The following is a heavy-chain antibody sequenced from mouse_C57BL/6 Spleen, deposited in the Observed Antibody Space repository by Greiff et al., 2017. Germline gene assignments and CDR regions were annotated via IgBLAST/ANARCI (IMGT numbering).Heavy chain of an antibody. D-gene: IGHD3-2*02. Sequence: VQLQQSGAELVRPGASVKLSCTASGFNIKDYYMHWVKQRPEQGLEWIGRIDPDDGDTEYAPKFQGKATMTADTSSNTAYLQLSSLTSEDTAVYYCTRGGSSVFPPFAYWGQGTLVTVSA. CDR2: IDPDDGDT. CDR3: TRGGSSVFPPFAY. V-gene: IGHV14-1*01. CDR1: GFNIKDYY. J-gene: IGHJ3*01.